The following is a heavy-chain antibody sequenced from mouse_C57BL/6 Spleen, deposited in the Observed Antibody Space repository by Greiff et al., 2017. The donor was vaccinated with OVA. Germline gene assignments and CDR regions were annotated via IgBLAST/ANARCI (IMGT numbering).Heavy chain of an antibody. D-gene: IGHD2-10*01. Sequence: QVQLQQPGAELVKPGASVKLSCKASGYTFTSYWMQWVKQRPGQGLEWIGEIDPSDSYTNYNQKFKGKATLTVDTSSSTAYMQLSSLTSEDSAVYYCARKGAYRAMDYWGQGTSVTVSS. CDR2: IDPSDSYT. J-gene: IGHJ4*01. CDR1: GYTFTSYW. CDR3: ARKGAYRAMDY. V-gene: IGHV1-50*01.